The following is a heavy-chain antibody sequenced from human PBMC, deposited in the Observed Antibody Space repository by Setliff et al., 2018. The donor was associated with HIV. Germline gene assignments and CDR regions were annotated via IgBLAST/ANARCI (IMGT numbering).Heavy chain of an antibody. CDR2: ISSSGST. Sequence: SETLSLTCTVSGASTSNDYWNWIRQSPGKGLEWIGYISSSGSTNPNPSLKSRVTISVDMSNTQIFLSLTSVTAADTAVYYCVTSSSWSSRLNFWGPGMLVTVSS. J-gene: IGHJ4*02. CDR3: VTSSSWSSRLNF. CDR1: GASTSNDY. D-gene: IGHD2-2*01. V-gene: IGHV4-59*12.